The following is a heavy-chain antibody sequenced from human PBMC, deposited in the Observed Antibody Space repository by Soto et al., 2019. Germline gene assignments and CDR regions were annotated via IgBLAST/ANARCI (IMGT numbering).Heavy chain of an antibody. D-gene: IGHD4-17*01. CDR3: ATSPADDYGDYWYFDY. CDR2: IIPIFGTS. CDR1: GGTFSRYA. V-gene: IGHV1-69*06. Sequence: QVQLVQSGAEVKMPGSSVRVACKASGGTFSRYAISCVRQAPGQGLEWMGGIIPIFGTSNYAQKFQGRVTITADKSTATAYMELSSLRSEDTAVYYCATSPADDYGDYWYFDYWGQGTLVTVSS. J-gene: IGHJ4*02.